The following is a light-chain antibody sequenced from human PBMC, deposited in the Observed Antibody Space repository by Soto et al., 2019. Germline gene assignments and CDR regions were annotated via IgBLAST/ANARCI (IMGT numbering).Light chain of an antibody. J-gene: IGKJ4*01. V-gene: IGKV3-20*01. CDR2: GAS. CDR3: QQFGNSPLLT. CDR1: QIVSSNY. Sequence: EIVLTQSPDTLSLSPGERATLSCRASQIVSSNYLAWYQQRPGQTPRPLIYGASSRATGVPDRFSGSGSGTDFTLTISRLEPEDFAVYYCQQFGNSPLLTFGGGTKVDIK.